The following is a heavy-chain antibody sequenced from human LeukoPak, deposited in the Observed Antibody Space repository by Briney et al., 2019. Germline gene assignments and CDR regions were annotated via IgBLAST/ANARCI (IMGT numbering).Heavy chain of an antibody. CDR2: IYYSGST. CDR3: ARLDSSGYYSNAFDI. CDR1: GGSISSYY. V-gene: IGHV4-59*01. Sequence: SETLSLTCTVSGGSISSYYWSWIRQPPGKGLEWIGYIYYSGSTNYNPSLKSRVTISVDTSKNQFSLKLSSVTVADTAVYYCARLDSSGYYSNAFDIWGQGTMVTVSS. J-gene: IGHJ3*02. D-gene: IGHD3-22*01.